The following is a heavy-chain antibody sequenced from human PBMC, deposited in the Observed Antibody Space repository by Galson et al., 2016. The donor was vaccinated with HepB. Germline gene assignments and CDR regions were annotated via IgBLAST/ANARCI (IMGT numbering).Heavy chain of an antibody. J-gene: IGHJ3*01. CDR1: GYTFTDYG. D-gene: IGHD3-16*02. CDR2: INTRTGKT. CDR3: VRDFQPYSASYQGAVFDL. V-gene: IGHV1-18*04. Sequence: SVKVSCKASGYTFTDYGVAWVRQAPGQGLEWMGRINTRTGKTDYTERTQARVTMTTDISTNTAYMEVRRLRFDDTAMYFCVRDFQPYSASYQGAVFDLWGQGTVVSVSS.